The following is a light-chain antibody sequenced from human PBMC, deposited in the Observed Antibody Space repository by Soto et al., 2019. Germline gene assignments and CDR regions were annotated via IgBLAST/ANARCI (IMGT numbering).Light chain of an antibody. CDR1: QSVSSN. CDR3: QQYNNWPRWT. J-gene: IGKJ1*01. V-gene: IGKV3-15*01. CDR2: GAS. Sequence: VMTQSPATLSVSPGERATLSCRASQSVSSNLAWYQQKPGQAPRLLIYGASTRATGIPARFSGSGSGTEFTLTISSLQSEDFAVYYCQQYNNWPRWTFGQGT.